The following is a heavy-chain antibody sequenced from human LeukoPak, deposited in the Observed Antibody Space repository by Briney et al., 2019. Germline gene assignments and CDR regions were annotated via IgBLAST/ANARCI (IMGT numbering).Heavy chain of an antibody. J-gene: IGHJ4*02. CDR3: ARHRGSGSPYFDY. V-gene: IGHV4-4*09. Sequence: SPTPSPTCTVAGGSISSYYWSWIRQPPGKGLEWIGYIYTSGSTNYNPSLKSRVTISVDTSKNQFSLKLSSVTAADTAVYYCARHRGSGSPYFDYWGQGTLVTVSS. CDR2: IYTSGST. CDR1: GGSISSYY. D-gene: IGHD3-10*01.